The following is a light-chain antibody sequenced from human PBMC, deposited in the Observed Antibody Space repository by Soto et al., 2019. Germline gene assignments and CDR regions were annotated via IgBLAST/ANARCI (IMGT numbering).Light chain of an antibody. CDR3: FSYTSSTAYV. V-gene: IGLV2-14*01. CDR1: SIDVGGYKY. Sequence: QSVLTPPASVSGSPGQSITISCSGTSIDVGGYKYVSWYQLHPGNAPNLITYEVSNPPSGISNPFSASKSGNTASLTISGLQAEDEADYYCFSYTSSTAYVFATEAKVT. J-gene: IGLJ1*01. CDR2: EVS.